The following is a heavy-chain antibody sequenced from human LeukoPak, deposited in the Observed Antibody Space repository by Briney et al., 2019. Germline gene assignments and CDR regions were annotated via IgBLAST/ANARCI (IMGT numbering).Heavy chain of an antibody. Sequence: GASVKVSCKASSYTFTSYGISWVRQAPGQGLEWMGWISAYNGKTNYAQKLQDRVTVTTDASTSTAYMELRSLRSDDTAVYYCAREYDTSGYYPNDAFDIWGQGTMVTVSS. D-gene: IGHD3-22*01. CDR3: AREYDTSGYYPNDAFDI. CDR2: ISAYNGKT. V-gene: IGHV1-18*01. J-gene: IGHJ3*02. CDR1: SYTFTSYG.